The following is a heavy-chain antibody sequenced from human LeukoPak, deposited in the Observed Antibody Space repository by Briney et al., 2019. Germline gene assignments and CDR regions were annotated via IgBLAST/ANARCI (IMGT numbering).Heavy chain of an antibody. CDR2: LNLKSGNA. V-gene: IGHV1-8*01. J-gene: IGHJ5*02. CDR1: GYTITNDD. D-gene: IGHD3-10*01. Sequence: ASVKVSCKTSGYTITNDDINWVRKATGQGLEWMGWLNLKSGNAGYAQKFQGRVTMTVNTSTRTAYMELSSLRSEDTAVYYCARGRISMVRWGFDPWGQGTLVTVSS. CDR3: ARGRISMVRWGFDP.